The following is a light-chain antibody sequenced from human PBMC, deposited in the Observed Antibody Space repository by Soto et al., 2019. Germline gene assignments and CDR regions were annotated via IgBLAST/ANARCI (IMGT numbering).Light chain of an antibody. V-gene: IGLV2-14*01. CDR1: SRDVGGFEY. Sequence: QSVLSQPASVSGSPGQSITISCTGTSRDVGGFEYVSWYQHQPGKAPKLIIYDVTKRPSGVSNRFSGSKSGNTASLPISGIQAEDEGDYYCGSITRSSTSVFGTGTKVTVL. CDR3: GSITRSSTSV. CDR2: DVT. J-gene: IGLJ1*01.